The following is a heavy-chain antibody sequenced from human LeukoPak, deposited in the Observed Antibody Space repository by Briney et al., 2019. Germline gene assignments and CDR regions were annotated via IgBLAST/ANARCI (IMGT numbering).Heavy chain of an antibody. CDR3: AKDLAIYDSIYFDY. CDR2: ISGSGGST. D-gene: IGHD3-22*01. J-gene: IGHJ4*02. Sequence: QPGGSLRLSCAASGFTFSSYAMSWVRQAPGKGLEWVSAISGSGGSTYYADSVKGRFTISRDSSKNTLYLQMNSLRAEDTAVYYCAKDLAIYDSIYFDYWGQGTLVTVSS. CDR1: GFTFSSYA. V-gene: IGHV3-23*01.